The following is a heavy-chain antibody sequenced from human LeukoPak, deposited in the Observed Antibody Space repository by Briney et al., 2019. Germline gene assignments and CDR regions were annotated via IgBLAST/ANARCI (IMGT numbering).Heavy chain of an antibody. CDR2: IYYSGST. Sequence: SETLSLTCTVSGGSINSYYWSWIRQPPGKGLEWIGFIYYSGSTNYNPSLKSRVTISVDTSKNQFSLKLSSVTAADTAVYYCARGQRLFDYWGQGTLVTVSS. V-gene: IGHV4-59*01. J-gene: IGHJ4*02. D-gene: IGHD6-25*01. CDR1: GGSINSYY. CDR3: ARGQRLFDY.